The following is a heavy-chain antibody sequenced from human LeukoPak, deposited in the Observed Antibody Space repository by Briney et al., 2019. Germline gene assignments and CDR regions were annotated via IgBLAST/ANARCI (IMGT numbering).Heavy chain of an antibody. Sequence: SETLSLTCTVSGGSISSYYWSWIRQPPGKGLEWIGYIYYSGSTNYSPSLKSRVTISVDTSKNQFSLKLSSVTAADTTVYYCARDSRDSSGWYEMGYYFDYWGQGTLVTVSS. D-gene: IGHD6-19*01. CDR3: ARDSRDSSGWYEMGYYFDY. CDR1: GGSISSYY. CDR2: IYYSGST. V-gene: IGHV4-59*01. J-gene: IGHJ4*02.